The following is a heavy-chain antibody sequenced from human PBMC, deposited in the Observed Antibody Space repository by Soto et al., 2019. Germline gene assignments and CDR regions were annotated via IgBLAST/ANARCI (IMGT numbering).Heavy chain of an antibody. CDR2: IIPIFGTA. J-gene: IGHJ5*02. D-gene: IGHD3-22*01. CDR3: ARAQDRPGYYRVGWFDP. CDR1: GGTFSSYA. Sequence: QVQLVQSGAEVKKPGSSVKVSCKASGGTFSSYAISWVRQAPGQGLEWMGGIIPIFGTANYAQKFQGRVTITADESTSTAYMELSSLRSEDTAVYYCARAQDRPGYYRVGWFDPWGQGTLVTVSS. V-gene: IGHV1-69*01.